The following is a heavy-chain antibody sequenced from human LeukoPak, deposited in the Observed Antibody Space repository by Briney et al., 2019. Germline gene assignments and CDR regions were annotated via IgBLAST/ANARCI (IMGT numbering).Heavy chain of an antibody. CDR3: ARVAIVGYCSGGSCYSQRNDAFDI. V-gene: IGHV1-3*01. D-gene: IGHD2-15*01. Sequence: ASVEVSCKASGYTFTSYAMHWVRQAPGQRPEWMGWINAGNGNTKYSQKFQGRVTITRDTSASTAYMELSSLRSEDTAVYYCARVAIVGYCSGGSCYSQRNDAFDIWGQGTMVTVSS. CDR2: INAGNGNT. J-gene: IGHJ3*02. CDR1: GYTFTSYA.